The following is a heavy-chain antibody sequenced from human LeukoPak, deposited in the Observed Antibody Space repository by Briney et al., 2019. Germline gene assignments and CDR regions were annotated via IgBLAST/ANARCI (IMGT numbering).Heavy chain of an antibody. J-gene: IGHJ4*02. CDR1: GFTFDDYA. V-gene: IGHV3-43*02. CDR3: AKPMEFGIYGYAIY. D-gene: IGHD5-18*01. CDR2: ISGDGGST. Sequence: GGSLRLSCAASGFTFDDYAMHWVRQAPGKGLEWVSLISGDGGSTYYADSVKGRFTISRDNSKNSLYLQMNSLRTEDTALYYCAKPMEFGIYGYAIYWGQGTLVTVSS.